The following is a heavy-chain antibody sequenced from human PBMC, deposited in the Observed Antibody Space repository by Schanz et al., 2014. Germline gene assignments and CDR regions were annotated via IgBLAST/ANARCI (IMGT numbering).Heavy chain of an antibody. J-gene: IGHJ5*02. D-gene: IGHD3-9*01. CDR1: GGSISSSDW. V-gene: IGHV4-4*02. CDR3: AKAEYDILTDSYSRLDP. CDR2: IYHSGSP. Sequence: QVQLQESGPGLLKPSETLSLTCTVSGGSISSSDWWSWVRQPPGKGLEWIGEIYHSGSPYYNPSLKSRVTISVDTSKNQFSLKVRSVTAADTAVYYCAKAEYDILTDSYSRLDPWGQGTLVTVSS.